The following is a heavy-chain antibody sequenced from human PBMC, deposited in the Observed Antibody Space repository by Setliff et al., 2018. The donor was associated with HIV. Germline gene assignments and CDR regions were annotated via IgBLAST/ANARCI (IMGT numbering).Heavy chain of an antibody. J-gene: IGHJ4*02. V-gene: IGHV4-30-2*01. CDR2: IYHSGST. CDR1: GGSISSGGYS. Sequence: PSETLSLTCAVSGGSISSGGYSWNWIRQPPGKGLEWIGYIYHSGSTFYNPSLKSRVTISVDRSKNQFSLKLTSVTAADTALYYCARHSGLGGYYSPFDYWGPGTLVTV. D-gene: IGHD3-22*01. CDR3: ARHSGLGGYYSPFDY.